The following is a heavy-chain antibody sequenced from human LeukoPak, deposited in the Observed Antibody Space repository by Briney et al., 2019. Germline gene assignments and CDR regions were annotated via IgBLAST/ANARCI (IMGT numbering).Heavy chain of an antibody. J-gene: IGHJ4*02. CDR2: INHSGST. V-gene: IGHV4-34*01. CDR1: GGSFSGYY. CDR3: ARGRKYYYGSGSYYIPADKKSKFDY. Sequence: SETLSLTCAVYGGSFSGYYWSWIRQPPGKGLEWIGEINHSGSTNYNPSLKSRVTISVDTSKNQFSLKLSSVTAADTAVYYCARGRKYYYGSGSYYIPADKKSKFDYWGQGTLVTVSS. D-gene: IGHD3-10*01.